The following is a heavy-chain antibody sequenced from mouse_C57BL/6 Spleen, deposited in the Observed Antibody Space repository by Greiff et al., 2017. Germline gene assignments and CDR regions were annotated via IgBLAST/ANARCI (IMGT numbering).Heavy chain of an antibody. V-gene: IGHV14-4*01. CDR3: TGGSPAWFAY. CDR2: FDPENGDT. J-gene: IGHJ3*01. Sequence: EVQLQQSGAELVRPGASVKLSCTASGFNIKDDYMHWVKQSPEQGLEWIGWFDPENGDTEYAAKFQGKATITADTSSNPAYLQLSSLTSEDTDVYYCTGGSPAWFAYWGQGTLVTVSA. CDR1: GFNIKDDY.